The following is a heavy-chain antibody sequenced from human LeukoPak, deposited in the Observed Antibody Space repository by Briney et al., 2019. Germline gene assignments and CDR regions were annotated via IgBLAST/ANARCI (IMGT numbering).Heavy chain of an antibody. CDR2: ISNTGLNK. D-gene: IGHD6-13*01. CDR3: VKEGYPAKDY. J-gene: IGHJ4*02. V-gene: IGHV3-23*01. Sequence: PGGSLRLSCAASGFTFSSFALDWVRQAPGKGLGWVSEISNTGLNKYYADSVKGRFTISRDNSKNTLYLQMNSLRPEDTAVYYCVKEGYPAKDYWGQGTLVTVSS. CDR1: GFTFSSFA.